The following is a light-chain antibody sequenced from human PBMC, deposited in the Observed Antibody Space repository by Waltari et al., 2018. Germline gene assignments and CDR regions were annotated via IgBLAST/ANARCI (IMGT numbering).Light chain of an antibody. Sequence: TTLTQSPAFVSATQGDTLTIFCKASRDIDDDMNWFQQRAGESPLFIIQEASTLVPGVSRRFSGSGYGTDFTLTITNIGSEDAAYYFCLQHDDFPLTFGGGTKVEI. CDR3: LQHDDFPLT. CDR2: EAS. CDR1: RDIDDD. V-gene: IGKV5-2*01. J-gene: IGKJ4*01.